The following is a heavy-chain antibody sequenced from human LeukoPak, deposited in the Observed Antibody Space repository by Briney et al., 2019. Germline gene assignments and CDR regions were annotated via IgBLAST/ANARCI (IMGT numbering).Heavy chain of an antibody. Sequence: PSETLSLTCTVSGGSISSYYWSWIRQPPGKGLEWIGYIYYSGSTNYNPSLKSRVTISVDTSKNQFSLKLSSVTAADTAVYYCASLTRKDILTGYARGGAFDIWGQGTMVTVSS. D-gene: IGHD3-9*01. J-gene: IGHJ3*02. CDR1: GGSISSYY. V-gene: IGHV4-59*08. CDR3: ASLTRKDILTGYARGGAFDI. CDR2: IYYSGST.